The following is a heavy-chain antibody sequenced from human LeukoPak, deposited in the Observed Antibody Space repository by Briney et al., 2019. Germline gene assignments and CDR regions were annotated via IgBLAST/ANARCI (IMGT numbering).Heavy chain of an antibody. V-gene: IGHV3-48*01. CDR2: IDSSSSTI. CDR3: AKDLTWQQLVLSLDY. CDR1: GFIFSDYN. D-gene: IGHD6-13*01. J-gene: IGHJ4*02. Sequence: PGGSLRLSCEASGFIFSDYNMNWVRQAPGKGLEWLSYIDSSSSTIYYADSVKGRFTISRDNSKNTLYLQMNSLRAEDTAVYYCAKDLTWQQLVLSLDYWGQGTLVTVSS.